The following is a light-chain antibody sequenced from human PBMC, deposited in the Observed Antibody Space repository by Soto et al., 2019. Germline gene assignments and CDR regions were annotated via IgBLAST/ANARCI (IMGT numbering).Light chain of an antibody. CDR3: QQYHDSPMNT. J-gene: IGKJ2*01. Sequence: VLPQSPDTLSLSPGDRATLSCRASQSVRSTFLAWYQQKPGQAPRLLIYGASNRAAGIPERFSGSAAGTEFTLTISSLEPDDSAVYYCQQYHDSPMNTFGQGTKLQIK. CDR1: QSVRSTF. V-gene: IGKV3-20*01. CDR2: GAS.